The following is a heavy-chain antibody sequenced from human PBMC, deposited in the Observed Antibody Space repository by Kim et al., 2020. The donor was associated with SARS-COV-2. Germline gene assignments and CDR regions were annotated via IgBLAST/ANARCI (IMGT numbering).Heavy chain of an antibody. CDR3: VKDPDYYGSGSSLDY. J-gene: IGHJ4*02. V-gene: IGHV3-64D*09. Sequence: DSVKGRFTISRDNSKNTLYLQMSSLRAEDTAVYYCVKDPDYYGSGSSLDYWGQGTLVTVSS. D-gene: IGHD3-10*01.